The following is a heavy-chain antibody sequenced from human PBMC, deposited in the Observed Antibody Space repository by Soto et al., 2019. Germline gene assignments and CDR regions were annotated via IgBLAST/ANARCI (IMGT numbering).Heavy chain of an antibody. CDR1: GGSISSGGYY. J-gene: IGHJ4*02. CDR3: ASSLIRGYDFWSGYFDY. Sequence: QVQLQESGPGLVKPSQTLSLTCTVSGGSISSGGYYWSWIRQHPGKGLEWIGYLYYSGSTYYNPSLKSRVTISVDTSKNQFSLKLSSVTAADTAVYYCASSLIRGYDFWSGYFDYWGQGTLVTVSS. V-gene: IGHV4-31*03. D-gene: IGHD3-3*01. CDR2: LYYSGST.